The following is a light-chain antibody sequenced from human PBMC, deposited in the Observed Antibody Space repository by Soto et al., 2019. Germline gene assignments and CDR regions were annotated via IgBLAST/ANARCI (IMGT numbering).Light chain of an antibody. Sequence: DIQMTQSPSTLSASVGDRVTITCRASETISSWLAWYRQKPGKAPELLIYDASNLESGVPSRFSGSGSGTEFTLTISSLQPNDVSTYYYHQYYTYPWTFGQGTKVEVK. CDR2: DAS. CDR1: ETISSW. CDR3: HQYYTYPWT. J-gene: IGKJ1*01. V-gene: IGKV1-5*01.